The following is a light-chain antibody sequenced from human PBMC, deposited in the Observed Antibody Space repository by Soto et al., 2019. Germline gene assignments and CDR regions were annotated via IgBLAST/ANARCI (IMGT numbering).Light chain of an antibody. V-gene: IGLV1-40*01. J-gene: IGLJ1*01. CDR1: SSNIGANYD. CDR3: SSYTSGTTYV. CDR2: ANT. Sequence: QSVLTQPPSVSGAPGQRVTISCTGSSSNIGANYDVHWYQQRPGSAPKLLIFANTNRPSGVPDRFSGSKSGNTASLTISGLQAEDEADYYCSSYTSGTTYVFGTGTKVTVL.